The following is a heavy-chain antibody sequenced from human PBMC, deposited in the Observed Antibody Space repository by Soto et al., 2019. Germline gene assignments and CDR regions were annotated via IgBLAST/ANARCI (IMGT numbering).Heavy chain of an antibody. CDR3: GRMIADSVFHSYAMDV. J-gene: IGHJ6*02. CDR1: GFSLSNGRMG. Sequence: QVTLKESGPVLVKPTETLTLTCTISGFSLSNGRMGVSWIRQPPGRALEWLAHFFSDAERAYSTSMQSRLTMSQDTSGTQVVLTMTNMEPQDTGTYFCGRMIADSVFHSYAMDVWGQGTTVTVSS. CDR2: FFSDAER. D-gene: IGHD2-21*02. V-gene: IGHV2-26*03.